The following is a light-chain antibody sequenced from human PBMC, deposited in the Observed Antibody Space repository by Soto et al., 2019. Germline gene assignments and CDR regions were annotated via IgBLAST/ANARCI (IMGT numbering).Light chain of an antibody. V-gene: IGKV4-1*01. CDR3: QQYYSAPPSFFT. Sequence: DIVMTQSPDSLAVSLGERATINCKSSQSVLYSSNNKNYLAWYQQKPGQPPKLLIYWASTRESGVPDRFSGSGSGTDLTLTITSLQAEDVAVYYCQQYYSAPPSFFTFGPVTKVEIK. J-gene: IGKJ3*01. CDR2: WAS. CDR1: QSVLYSSNNKNY.